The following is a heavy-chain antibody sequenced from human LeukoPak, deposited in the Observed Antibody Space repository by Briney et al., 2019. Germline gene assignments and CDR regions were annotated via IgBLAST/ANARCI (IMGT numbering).Heavy chain of an antibody. Sequence: PGGSLRLSCAASGFTFSSYWMHWVRQAPGKGLVWVSRINTDGSSTSYADSVKGRFTISRDNAKNSLYLQMNSLRAEDTAVYYCARDSYPREGRAYSSSSSDYWGQGTLVTVSS. D-gene: IGHD6-6*01. CDR3: ARDSYPREGRAYSSSSSDY. CDR1: GFTFSSYW. J-gene: IGHJ4*02. CDR2: INTDGSST. V-gene: IGHV3-74*01.